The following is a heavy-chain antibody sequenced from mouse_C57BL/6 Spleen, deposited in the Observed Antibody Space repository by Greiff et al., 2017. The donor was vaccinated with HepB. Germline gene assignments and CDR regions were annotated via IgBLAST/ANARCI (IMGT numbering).Heavy chain of an antibody. Sequence: EVNVVESEGGLVQPGSSMKLSCTASGFTFSDYYMAWVRQVPEKGLEWVANINYDGSSTYYLDSLKSRFIISRDNAKNILYLQMSSLKSEDTATYYCARGLPLYYYAMDYCGHGTSVTVSS. V-gene: IGHV5-16*01. D-gene: IGHD2-10*01. CDR3: ARGLPLYYYAMDY. J-gene: IGHJ4*01. CDR2: INYDGSST. CDR1: GFTFSDYY.